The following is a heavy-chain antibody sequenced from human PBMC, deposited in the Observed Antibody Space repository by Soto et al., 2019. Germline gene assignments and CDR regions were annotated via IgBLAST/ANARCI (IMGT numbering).Heavy chain of an antibody. J-gene: IGHJ3*02. CDR2: ISAYNGNT. D-gene: IGHD2-15*01. CDR1: GYTFTSYG. CDR3: ASRYCSGGSCQADFDI. Sequence: GASVKVSCKASGYTFTSYGISWVRQAPGQGLEWMGWISAYNGNTNYAQKLQGRVTMTTDTSTSTAYMELRSLRSDDTAVYYCASRYCSGGSCQADFDIWGQGTMVTVS. V-gene: IGHV1-18*01.